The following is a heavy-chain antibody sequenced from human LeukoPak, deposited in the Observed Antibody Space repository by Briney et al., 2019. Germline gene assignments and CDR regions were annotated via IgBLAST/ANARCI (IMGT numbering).Heavy chain of an antibody. CDR1: GFIASSNY. J-gene: IGHJ2*01. Sequence: GGSLRLSCVVSGFIASSNYMSWVRQAPGKGLEWISLIYSGGSTYYADSVMGRFTISRDNAKNSLYLQMNSLRAEDTAVYYCAREDNWYFDLWGRGTLVTISS. CDR3: AREDNWYFDL. V-gene: IGHV3-53*01. CDR2: IYSGGST.